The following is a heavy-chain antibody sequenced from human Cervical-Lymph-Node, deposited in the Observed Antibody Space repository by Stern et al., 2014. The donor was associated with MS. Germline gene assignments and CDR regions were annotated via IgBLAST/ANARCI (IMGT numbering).Heavy chain of an antibody. J-gene: IGHJ6*02. CDR2: IVVGPGNT. CDR3: AADPYSVSWYEVRDSYATHV. D-gene: IGHD3-10*01. V-gene: IGHV1-58*01. CDR1: GFTFTNSA. Sequence: QLVESGPEVRNPGTSVKVSCKASGFTFTNSAVQWVRQARGQRHEWIGWIVVGPGNTKYAQKFQERVTISSDRSTSTAYMELGSLRSDDTAEYYCAADPYSVSWYEVRDSYATHVWGQGTTVTVSS.